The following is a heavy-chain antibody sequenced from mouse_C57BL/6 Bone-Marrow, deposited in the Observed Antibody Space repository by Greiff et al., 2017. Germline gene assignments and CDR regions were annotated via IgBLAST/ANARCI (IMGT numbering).Heavy chain of an antibody. CDR2: IDPENGDT. J-gene: IGHJ4*01. CDR3: TTCGLSYAMDY. D-gene: IGHD1-1*01. Sequence: VQLQQSGAELVRPGASVKLSCTASGFNINDDYMHWVKQRPEQGLEWIGWIDPENGDTEYASKFQGKATITADTSSNTAYLQLSSLTSEDTAVYYCTTCGLSYAMDYWGQGTSVTVSA. CDR1: GFNINDDY. V-gene: IGHV14-4*01.